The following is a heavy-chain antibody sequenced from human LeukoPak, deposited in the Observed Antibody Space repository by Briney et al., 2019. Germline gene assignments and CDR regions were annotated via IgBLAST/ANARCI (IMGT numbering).Heavy chain of an antibody. CDR2: IYYSGST. J-gene: IGHJ3*02. CDR1: GGSISSGGYY. V-gene: IGHV4-31*03. CDR3: ASSLTVVVVAATGAFDI. Sequence: SETLSLTCTVSGGSISSGGYYWSWIRQHPGKGLEWIGYIYYSGSTYYNPSLKSRVTISVDTSKNQFSLKLSSVTAADTAVYYCASSLTVVVVAATGAFDIWGQGTMVTVSS. D-gene: IGHD2-15*01.